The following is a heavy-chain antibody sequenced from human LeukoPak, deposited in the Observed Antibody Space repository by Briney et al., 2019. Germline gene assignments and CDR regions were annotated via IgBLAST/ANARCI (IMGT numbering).Heavy chain of an antibody. J-gene: IGHJ3*02. D-gene: IGHD3-22*01. CDR3: ACLTTADAFDI. Sequence: SETLSLTCAVSGGSINSYYWSWIRQPPGKGLEWIGYIYDSGSTNYNPSLKSRVTISVDTSKNQFSLKLSSVTAADTAVYYCACLTTADAFDIWGQGTMVTVSS. CDR1: GGSINSYY. V-gene: IGHV4-59*01. CDR2: IYDSGST.